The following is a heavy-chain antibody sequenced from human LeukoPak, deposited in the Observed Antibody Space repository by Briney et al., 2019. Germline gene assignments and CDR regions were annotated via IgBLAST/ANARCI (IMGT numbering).Heavy chain of an antibody. CDR1: GFTVSSNY. Sequence: GGSLRLSCAASGFTVSSNYMSWVRQAPGKGLEWVSVIYSGGSTYYADSVKGRFTIPRDNSKNTLYLQMNSLRAEDTAVYYCARDPGDYYFDYWGQGTLVTVSS. J-gene: IGHJ4*02. CDR2: IYSGGST. V-gene: IGHV3-66*01. CDR3: ARDPGDYYFDY. D-gene: IGHD4-17*01.